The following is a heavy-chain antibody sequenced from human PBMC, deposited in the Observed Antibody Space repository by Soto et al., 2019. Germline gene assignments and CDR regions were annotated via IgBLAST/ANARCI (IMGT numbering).Heavy chain of an antibody. CDR1: GGTFSSYA. CDR3: ALSGGNELGALLEL. V-gene: IGHV1-69*12. D-gene: IGHD7-27*01. CDR2: IIPIFGTA. J-gene: IGHJ4*02. Sequence: QVQLVQSGAEVKKPGSSVKVSCKASGGTFSSYAISWVRQAPGQGLEWMGGIIPIFGTANYAQKFQGRVTITAHESTSTAYMELSSLRSEDTAVYYSALSGGNELGALLELWGQGTLVTVSS.